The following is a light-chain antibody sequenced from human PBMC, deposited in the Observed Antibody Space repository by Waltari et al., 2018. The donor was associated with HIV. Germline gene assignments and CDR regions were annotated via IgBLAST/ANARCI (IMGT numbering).Light chain of an antibody. CDR1: SGSLSTRSH. V-gene: IGLV8-61*01. J-gene: IGLJ3*02. CDR3: VLFMGNGIWV. Sequence: QTLVTQEPSVSVSPGGTVTLTPDFRSGSLSTRSHPSWYQHTPGQAPRTLIYSTNTRSSGVPDRFSGSILGNKAALTITGAQADDESDYYCVLFMGNGIWVFGGGTKLTVL. CDR2: STN.